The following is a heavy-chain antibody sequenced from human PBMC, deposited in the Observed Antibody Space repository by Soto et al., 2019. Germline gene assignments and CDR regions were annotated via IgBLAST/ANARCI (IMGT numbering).Heavy chain of an antibody. V-gene: IGHV4-34*01. CDR1: GGSFSDYY. Sequence: QVQLQQWGAGLLKPSETLSLTCAVYGGSFSDYYWNWIRQPPGKGLEWIGEINHSGSSNYNPSLKSRVTISVDTSKIQFSLKLSSVTAGDTAVYYCARGLYDYVWGSYRLNAFDIWGQGTMVTVSS. D-gene: IGHD3-16*02. CDR3: ARGLYDYVWGSYRLNAFDI. CDR2: INHSGSS. J-gene: IGHJ3*02.